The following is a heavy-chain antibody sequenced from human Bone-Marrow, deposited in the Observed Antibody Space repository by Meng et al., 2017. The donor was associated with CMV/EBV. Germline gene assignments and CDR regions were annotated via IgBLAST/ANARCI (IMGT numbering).Heavy chain of an antibody. Sequence: GGSLRLSCAASGFTFSDYAMSWVRQAPGKGLEWVSGISFHTDKTHYADSVKGRLTISRDNSKNTMYLDINSLRAEETAIYYCAKVRAAYDSSTGTFDYWGQGALVTVSS. V-gene: IGHV3-23*01. CDR3: AKVRAAYDSSTGTFDY. D-gene: IGHD3-9*01. J-gene: IGHJ4*02. CDR2: ISFHTDKT. CDR1: GFTFSDYA.